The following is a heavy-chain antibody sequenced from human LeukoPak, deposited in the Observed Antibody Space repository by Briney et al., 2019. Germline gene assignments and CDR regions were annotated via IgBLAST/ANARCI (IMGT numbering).Heavy chain of an antibody. D-gene: IGHD3-22*01. CDR1: GVSISSSSYY. J-gene: IGHJ4*02. CDR3: ARAVPRQFFYYDSPDYKLFYFDY. CDR2: IYYSGST. V-gene: IGHV4-39*07. Sequence: SETLSLTCTVSGVSISSSSYYWGWIRQPPGKGLEWIGSIYYSGSTYYNPSLKSRVTISVDTSKNQFSLKLSSVTAADTAVYYCARAVPRQFFYYDSPDYKLFYFDYWGQGTLVTVSS.